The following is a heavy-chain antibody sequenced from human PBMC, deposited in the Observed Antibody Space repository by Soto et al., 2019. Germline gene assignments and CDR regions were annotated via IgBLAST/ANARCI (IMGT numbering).Heavy chain of an antibody. D-gene: IGHD2-21*01. J-gene: IGHJ4*02. V-gene: IGHV1-69*01. Sequence: QVQLVQSGAEVKKPGSSVKVSCKASGGTFSSYAISWVRQAPGQGLEWMGGIIPIFGTANDAQKFQGRVTITADESTSTAYIERSSLRSEDTAVYYCARLVRTPPDFDYWGQGTLVTVSS. CDR3: ARLVRTPPDFDY. CDR1: GGTFSSYA. CDR2: IIPIFGTA.